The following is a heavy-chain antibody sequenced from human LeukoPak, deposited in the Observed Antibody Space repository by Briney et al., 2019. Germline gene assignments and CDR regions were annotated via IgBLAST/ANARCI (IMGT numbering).Heavy chain of an antibody. V-gene: IGHV3-9*03. CDR1: GFTFDDYA. CDR2: ISWNSGSI. CDR3: AKSVGARGDAFDI. D-gene: IGHD1-26*01. J-gene: IGHJ3*02. Sequence: GGSLRLSCAASGFTFDDYAMHWVRQAPGKGLEWVSGISWNSGSIGYADSVKGRFTISRDNAKNSLYLQMNSLRAEDMALYYCAKSVGARGDAFDIWGQGTMVTVSS.